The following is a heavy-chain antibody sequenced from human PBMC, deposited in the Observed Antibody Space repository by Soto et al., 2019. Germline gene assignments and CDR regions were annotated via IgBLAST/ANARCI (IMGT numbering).Heavy chain of an antibody. J-gene: IGHJ4*02. D-gene: IGHD3-3*01. CDR1: GFTFTVYA. CDR2: ISSDGTKT. V-gene: IGHV3-64D*08. CDR3: VNILMQHDFEGG. Sequence: EVQMVASGGDLVQPGSSLRLPCLASGFTFTVYAFHWVRQAPGKGLEFVAAISSDGTKTYYAESVKGRFTISRDTSKNARLLQMNRLRAEDTAVYYCVNILMQHDFEGGWGQGTLVTVSS.